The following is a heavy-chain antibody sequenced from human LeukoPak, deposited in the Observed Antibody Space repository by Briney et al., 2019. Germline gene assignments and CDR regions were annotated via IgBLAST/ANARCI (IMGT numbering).Heavy chain of an antibody. D-gene: IGHD3-16*02. Sequence: ASVKVSCKASGYTFTSYDINWVRQATGQGLEWMGWMNPNSGNTGYAQKFQGRVTITRNTSISTAYMELSSLRSEDTAVYYCARGHLLRLGESSFMTAFDIWGQGTMVTVSS. CDR3: ARGHLLRLGESSFMTAFDI. CDR2: MNPNSGNT. V-gene: IGHV1-8*03. J-gene: IGHJ3*02. CDR1: GYTFTSYD.